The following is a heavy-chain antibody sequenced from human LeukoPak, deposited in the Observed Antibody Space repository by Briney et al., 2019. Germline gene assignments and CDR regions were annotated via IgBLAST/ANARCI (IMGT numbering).Heavy chain of an antibody. Sequence: GGSLRLSCAASRFTFSSYWMSWVRQAPGKGLEWVANIKQDGSEKYYVDSVEGRFTISRDNAKNSLYLQMNSLRAEDTAVYYCARDHSSSWFPHAFDIWGQGTMVTVSS. J-gene: IGHJ3*02. D-gene: IGHD6-13*01. V-gene: IGHV3-7*05. CDR2: IKQDGSEK. CDR3: ARDHSSSWFPHAFDI. CDR1: RFTFSSYW.